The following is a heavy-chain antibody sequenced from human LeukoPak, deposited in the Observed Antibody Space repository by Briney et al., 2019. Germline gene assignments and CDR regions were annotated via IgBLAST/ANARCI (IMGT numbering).Heavy chain of an antibody. CDR2: ISGSGGST. D-gene: IGHD2-15*01. CDR1: GFTSDDYA. V-gene: IGHV3-23*01. CDR3: AVVVAATGNDY. J-gene: IGHJ4*02. Sequence: GGSLRLSCAASGFTSDDYAMHWVRQAPGKGLEWVSAISGSGGSTYYADSVKGRFTISRDNSKNTLYLQMNSLRAEDTAVYYCAVVVAATGNDYWGQGTLVTVSS.